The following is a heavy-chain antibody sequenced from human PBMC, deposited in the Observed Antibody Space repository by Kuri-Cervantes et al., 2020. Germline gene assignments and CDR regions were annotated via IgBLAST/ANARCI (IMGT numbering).Heavy chain of an antibody. CDR1: GFTFSSYA. CDR2: ISSNGGST. J-gene: IGHJ4*02. Sequence: GGSLRLSCAASGFTFSSYAMHWVRQAPGKGLEYVSAISSNGGSTYYANSVKGRFTISRDNSKNTLYLQMGSLRAEDMAVYYCAKDRGYGDYWYHRNYFDYWGQGTLVTVSS. V-gene: IGHV3-64*01. D-gene: IGHD4-17*01. CDR3: AKDRGYGDYWYHRNYFDY.